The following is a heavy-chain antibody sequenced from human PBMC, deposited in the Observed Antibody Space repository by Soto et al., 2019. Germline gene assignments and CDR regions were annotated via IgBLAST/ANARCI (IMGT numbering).Heavy chain of an antibody. CDR1: GYSISDGYY. D-gene: IGHD7-27*01. J-gene: IGHJ5*01. CDR3: ARGRYCLTGRCFPNWFDS. CDR2: IYHTGNS. V-gene: IGHV4-38-2*01. Sequence: SETLSLTCAVSGYSISDGYYWAWVRQPPGKGLEWIGSIYHTGNSDSNPSLRSRLTLSVDTPKNQFSLKLSSVTASDTAVYYCARGRYCLTGRCFPNWFDSWGQGALVTVSS.